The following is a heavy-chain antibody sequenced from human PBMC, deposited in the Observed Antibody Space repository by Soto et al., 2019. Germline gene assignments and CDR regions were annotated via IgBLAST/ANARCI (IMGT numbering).Heavy chain of an antibody. J-gene: IGHJ4*02. CDR3: AKDTYYYDSSGYPPPDY. V-gene: IGHV3-30*18. CDR1: GFTFSSYG. Sequence: GGSLRLSCAASGFTFSSYGMHWVRQAPGKGLEWVAVISYDGSNKYYADSVKGRFTISRDNSKNTLYLQMNSLRAEDTAVYYCAKDTYYYDSSGYPPPDYWGQGTLVTVSS. D-gene: IGHD3-22*01. CDR2: ISYDGSNK.